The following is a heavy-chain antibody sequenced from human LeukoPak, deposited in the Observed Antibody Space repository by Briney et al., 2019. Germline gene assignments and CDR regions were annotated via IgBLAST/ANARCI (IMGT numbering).Heavy chain of an antibody. CDR3: ARHPLKD. CDR2: INSDGSNT. Sequence: GGSLRLSCAASGFTFSTYWMHWVRQAPGKGLVWVSRINSDGSNTTYADSVKGRFTISRDNAKKTLYLKMNSLRADDTAVYYCARHPLKDWGQGTLVTVSS. J-gene: IGHJ4*02. V-gene: IGHV3-74*01. CDR1: GFTFSTYW.